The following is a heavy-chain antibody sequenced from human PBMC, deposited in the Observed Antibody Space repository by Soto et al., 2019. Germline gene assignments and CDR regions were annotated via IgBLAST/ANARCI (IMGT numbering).Heavy chain of an antibody. Sequence: PSETLSLTCTVSGGSISSGDYYWSWIRQPPGKGLEWIGYINYSGTSYYNPSLRSRVTISVDTSKNQFSLRLSSVTAADTAVYYCARGFSGDYFDSWGQGTLVTVSS. CDR1: GGSISSGDYY. CDR2: INYSGTS. CDR3: ARGFSGDYFDS. V-gene: IGHV4-30-4*01. J-gene: IGHJ4*02. D-gene: IGHD1-26*01.